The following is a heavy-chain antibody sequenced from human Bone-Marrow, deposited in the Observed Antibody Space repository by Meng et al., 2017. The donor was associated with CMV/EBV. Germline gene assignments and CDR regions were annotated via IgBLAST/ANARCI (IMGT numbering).Heavy chain of an antibody. CDR3: ARAAIY. V-gene: IGHV3-11*04. Sequence: GESLKISCAASGFTFNDYYMTWIRQAPGKGLEWVSYISSSSNTIFYADSVKGRFTISRDNAKNSLYLQMNSLRAEDTAVYYCARAAIYWGQGKLVNVDS. CDR2: ISSSSNTI. CDR1: GFTFNDYY. J-gene: IGHJ4*02. D-gene: IGHD6-25*01.